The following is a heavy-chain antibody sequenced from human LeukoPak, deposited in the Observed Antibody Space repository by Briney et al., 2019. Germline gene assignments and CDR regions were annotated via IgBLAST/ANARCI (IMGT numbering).Heavy chain of an antibody. CDR3: AKASVMHLVVNCFDY. J-gene: IGHJ4*02. Sequence: QPGGSLRLSCAASGFTFSSYAMSWVRQAPGKGLEWVSTISVSGGSTYYADSVKGRFTISRDNSKNTLYLQMNSLRAEDTAVYYCAKASVMHLVVNCFDYWGQGTLVTVSS. D-gene: IGHD2-21*01. V-gene: IGHV3-23*01. CDR2: ISVSGGST. CDR1: GFTFSSYA.